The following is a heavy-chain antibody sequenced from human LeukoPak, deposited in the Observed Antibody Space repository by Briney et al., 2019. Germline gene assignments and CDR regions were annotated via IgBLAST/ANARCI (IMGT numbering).Heavy chain of an antibody. V-gene: IGHV1-2*02. D-gene: IGHD5-12*01. Sequence: ASVKVSCKASGYTFTGYYMHWVRQAPGQGLEWMGWINPNSGDTNYAQKFQGRATMTRDTSISTAYMELSRLRSDDTAVYYCARGRWLRSPFDYWGQGTLVTVSS. J-gene: IGHJ4*02. CDR2: INPNSGDT. CDR1: GYTFTGYY. CDR3: ARGRWLRSPFDY.